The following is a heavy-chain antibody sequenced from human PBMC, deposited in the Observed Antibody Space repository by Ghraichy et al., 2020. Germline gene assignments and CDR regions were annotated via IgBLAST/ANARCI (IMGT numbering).Heavy chain of an antibody. CDR2: IYHNART. Sequence: ESLNISCAVSGYSISSGYYWGWIRQAPGKGLEWIANIYHNARTYYNPSLESRVAISVDTSENQFSLRLSSVTATDTAVYYCARQRDYWGASDYWGQGTLVTVSS. CDR3: ARQRDYWGASDY. V-gene: IGHV4-38-2*01. D-gene: IGHD5-12*01. CDR1: GYSISSGYY. J-gene: IGHJ4*02.